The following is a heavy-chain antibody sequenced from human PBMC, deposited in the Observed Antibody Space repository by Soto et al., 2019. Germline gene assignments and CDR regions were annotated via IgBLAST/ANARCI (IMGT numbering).Heavy chain of an antibody. CDR1: GGPFSAYY. J-gene: IGHJ5*02. D-gene: IGHD6-13*01. CDR3: TRGGRRQLVRGYNWFDP. V-gene: IGHV4-34*01. Sequence: SETLSLTCAVYGGPFSAYYWTWIRQPPGKGLEWIGEINHSGSTNYNPSLKSRVTISVDTSENQFSLKLSSVTAADTAVYYCTRGGRRQLVRGYNWFDPWGQGTLVTVSS. CDR2: INHSGST.